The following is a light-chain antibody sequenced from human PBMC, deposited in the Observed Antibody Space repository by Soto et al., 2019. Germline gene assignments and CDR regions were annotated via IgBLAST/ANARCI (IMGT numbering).Light chain of an antibody. CDR2: AAS. J-gene: IGKJ1*01. CDR3: QQYDSSPRT. V-gene: IGKV1-9*01. CDR1: QGISSF. Sequence: DIQLTQSPSFLSASVGDRVTITCRASQGISSFLAWYQQKPGKAPKLLISAASTLQSGVPSRFSGSGSGTEFTLTISSLQPEDFAVYWCQQYDSSPRTFGQGTKVEIK.